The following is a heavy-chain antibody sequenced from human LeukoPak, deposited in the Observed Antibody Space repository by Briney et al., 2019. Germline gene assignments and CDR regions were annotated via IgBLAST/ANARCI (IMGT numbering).Heavy chain of an antibody. J-gene: IGHJ4*02. Sequence: GGSLRLSCAASGFTFSTYSMNWVRQAPGKGLEWVSSISSSSYIYYADSVKGRFTISRDNTKNSLYLQMNSLRVEDTAVYHCARFFDFWSGYYLDYWGQGSLVTVSS. D-gene: IGHD3-3*01. V-gene: IGHV3-21*01. CDR2: ISSSSYI. CDR1: GFTFSTYS. CDR3: ARFFDFWSGYYLDY.